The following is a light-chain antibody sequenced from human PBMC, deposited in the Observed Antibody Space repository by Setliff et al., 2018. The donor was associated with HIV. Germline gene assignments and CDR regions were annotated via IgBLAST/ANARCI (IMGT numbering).Light chain of an antibody. CDR1: SSNIGAGYD. J-gene: IGLJ1*01. CDR3: QSYDSGLGV. Sequence: KSVTISCIGTSSNIGAGYDVHWYQQLPGTAPKLLIYDNTNRPSGVPDRFSGSNSGTSASLANTGLQAEDEADYYCQSYDSGLGVFGTGTKVTVL. CDR2: DNT. V-gene: IGLV1-40*01.